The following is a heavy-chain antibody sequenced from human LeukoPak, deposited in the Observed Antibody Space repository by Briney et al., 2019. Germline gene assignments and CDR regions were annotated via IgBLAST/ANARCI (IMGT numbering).Heavy chain of an antibody. D-gene: IGHD3-3*01. CDR1: GFTFSSYA. Sequence: AGRSLRLSCAASGFTFSSYAMHWVRQAPGKGLEWVAFISYDGSNKYYADSVKGRFTISRDNSKNTLYLQMNSLRAEDTAVYYCAMEWLTTYYYYGMDVWGQGTTVTVSS. J-gene: IGHJ6*02. CDR3: AMEWLTTYYYYGMDV. CDR2: ISYDGSNK. V-gene: IGHV3-30-3*01.